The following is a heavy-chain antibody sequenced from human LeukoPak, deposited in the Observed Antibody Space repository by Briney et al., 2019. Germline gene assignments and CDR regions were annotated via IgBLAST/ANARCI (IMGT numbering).Heavy chain of an antibody. Sequence: SETLSLTCTVSGYSISSGYYWGWIRPPPGKGLEWIGSIYHSGSTYYNPSLKSRVTISVDTSTNQFSLKLSSVTAADTAVYYCARGRLTYYYDSSGYYYRDYYYYMDVWGKGTTVTVSS. CDR1: GYSISSGYY. CDR3: ARGRLTYYYDSSGYYYRDYYYYMDV. CDR2: IYHSGST. J-gene: IGHJ6*03. V-gene: IGHV4-38-2*02. D-gene: IGHD3-22*01.